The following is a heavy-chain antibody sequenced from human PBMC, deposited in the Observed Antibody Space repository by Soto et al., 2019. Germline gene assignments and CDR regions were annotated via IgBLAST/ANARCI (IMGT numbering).Heavy chain of an antibody. V-gene: IGHV4-59*12. J-gene: IGHJ4*02. CDR3: ARGRPWELYDY. CDR2: IYYSGST. CDR1: GGSISTYY. Sequence: PSETLSLTCTVSGGSISTYYWSWIRQPPGKGLEWVGYIYYSGSTNYNPSLKSRVTISVDTSNNQFSLKLSSMTAADTAVYYCARGRPWELYDYWGQGTLVTV. D-gene: IGHD1-26*01.